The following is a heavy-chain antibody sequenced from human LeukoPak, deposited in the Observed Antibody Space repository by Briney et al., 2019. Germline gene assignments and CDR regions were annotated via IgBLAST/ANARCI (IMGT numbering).Heavy chain of an antibody. D-gene: IGHD2-2*01. Sequence: ASVKVSCKASGYTFTSYDINWVRQATGQGLEWMGWMNPNSGNTGYAQKFQGRVTITRNTSISTAYIELSSLRSEDTAVYYCAGKGSSTSQFILPRSSWFDPWGQGTLVTVSS. J-gene: IGHJ5*02. CDR3: AGKGSSTSQFILPRSSWFDP. CDR2: MNPNSGNT. CDR1: GYTFTSYD. V-gene: IGHV1-8*03.